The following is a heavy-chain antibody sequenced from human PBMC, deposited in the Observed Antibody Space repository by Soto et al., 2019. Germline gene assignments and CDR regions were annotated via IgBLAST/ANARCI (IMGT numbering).Heavy chain of an antibody. D-gene: IGHD2-2*01. CDR2: IWYDGSNK. J-gene: IGHJ6*03. CDR1: GFTFSSYG. CDR3: ARGYCSSTSCQYYYYYYYMDV. V-gene: IGHV3-33*01. Sequence: QVQLVESGGGVVQPGRSPRLSCAASGFTFSSYGMHWVRQAPGKGLEWVAVIWYDGSNKYYADSVKGRFTISRDNSKNTLYLQMNSLRAEDTAVYYCARGYCSSTSCQYYYYYYYMDVWGKGTTVTVSS.